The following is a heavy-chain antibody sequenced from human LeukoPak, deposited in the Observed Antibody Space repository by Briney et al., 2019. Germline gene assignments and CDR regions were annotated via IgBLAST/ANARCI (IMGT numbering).Heavy chain of an antibody. V-gene: IGHV4-39*01. D-gene: IGHD1-26*01. CDR2: IYYSGSS. Sequence: SQTLSLTCTVSGGSISSGGYYWSWIRQHPGKGLEWIGSIYYSGSSYYNPSLKSRVTISVDTSKLQFSLKLRSVTAADTAVYYCARHYFGSYSRFDPWGQGTLVTVSS. J-gene: IGHJ5*02. CDR3: ARHYFGSYSRFDP. CDR1: GGSISSGGYY.